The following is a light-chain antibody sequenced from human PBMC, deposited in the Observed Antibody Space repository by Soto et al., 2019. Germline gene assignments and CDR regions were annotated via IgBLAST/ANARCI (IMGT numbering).Light chain of an antibody. V-gene: IGLV9-49*01. J-gene: IGLJ2*01. CDR2: VGTGGIVG. CDR1: SGCSNYK. CDR3: GADHGSGNNFVLV. Sequence: QSVLTQPPSASASLGASVTLTCTLSSGCSNYKVDWYQQRPGKGPRFVMRVGTGGIVGSKGDGIPDRFSVLGSGLNRYLTIKNIQEEDESDYHCGADHGSGNNFVLVFGGGTQLTVL.